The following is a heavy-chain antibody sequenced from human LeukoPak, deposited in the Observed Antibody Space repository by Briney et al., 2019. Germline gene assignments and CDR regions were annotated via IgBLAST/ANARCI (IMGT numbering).Heavy chain of an antibody. J-gene: IGHJ6*02. CDR1: GFTFSSYW. CDR2: IKQDGSEK. Sequence: GGSLRLSCAASGFTFSSYWMTWVRQAPGKGLEWVATIKQDGSEKYCVDSVKGRFTISRDNAKNSLYLQMNSLRDEDTAVYYCARDPSSVLRFLEWPDYYYYGMDVWGQGTTVTVSS. D-gene: IGHD3-3*01. CDR3: ARDPSSVLRFLEWPDYYYYGMDV. V-gene: IGHV3-7*01.